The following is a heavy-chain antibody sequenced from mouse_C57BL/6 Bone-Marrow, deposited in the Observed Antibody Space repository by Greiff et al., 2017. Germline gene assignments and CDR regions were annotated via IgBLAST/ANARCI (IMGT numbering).Heavy chain of an antibody. J-gene: IGHJ3*01. CDR3: ASDYYGSRAWFAY. D-gene: IGHD1-1*01. CDR1: GFTFSSYG. Sequence: EVNLVESGGDLVKPGGSLKLSCAASGFTFSSYGMSWVRQTPDKRLEWVATISSGSSYTYYPDSVKGRFTISRDNAKNTLYLQMSSLKSEDTAMYYCASDYYGSRAWFAYWGQGTLVTVSA. CDR2: ISSGSSYT. V-gene: IGHV5-6*01.